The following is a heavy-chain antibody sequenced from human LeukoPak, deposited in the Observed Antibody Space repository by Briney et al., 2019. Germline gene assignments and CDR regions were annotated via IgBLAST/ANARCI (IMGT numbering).Heavy chain of an antibody. CDR3: ARTVPFNGGWRAVFDF. V-gene: IGHV4-39*01. CDR2: IHDIGST. J-gene: IGHJ4*02. D-gene: IGHD2-8*01. CDR1: GDSSSGHCYF. Sequence: SDTLSLTCTVSGDSSSGHCYFWVRLPQAPGKELEGIGNIHDIGSTYSNPSLKSRAATSVATSTKQLYLKLTSVTAAHTAVYYCARTVPFNGGWRAVFDFWGQGKLVTVSS.